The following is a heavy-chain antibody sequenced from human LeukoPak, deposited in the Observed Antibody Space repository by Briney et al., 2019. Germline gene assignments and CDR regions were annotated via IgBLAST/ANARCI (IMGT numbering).Heavy chain of an antibody. Sequence: PRGSLRPSCAASGFTFCSNSMNWVRHAPGKGLEWGSSISSSSSYIYYADSAKGRFTISRDNAKTSLYLQMNSLRAADTAVYYCARDPYSGSYGNYYYYFMDVWGKGTTVTISS. D-gene: IGHD1-26*01. CDR2: ISSSSSYI. CDR1: GFTFCSNS. J-gene: IGHJ6*03. CDR3: ARDPYSGSYGNYYYYFMDV. V-gene: IGHV3-21*01.